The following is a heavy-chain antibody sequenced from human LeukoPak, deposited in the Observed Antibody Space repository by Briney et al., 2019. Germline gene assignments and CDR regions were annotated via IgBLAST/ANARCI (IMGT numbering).Heavy chain of an antibody. CDR1: GFTFSTYN. CDR2: ISSSTSTI. V-gene: IGHV3-48*01. J-gene: IGHJ6*03. Sequence: GGSLRLSCAASGFTFSTYNMNWVRQAPGKGLEWVSYISSSTSTIYYADSVKGRFTISRDNAKNSLYLQMNGLRAEDTAVYYCARGGPPGYYYDYFMDVWGKGTTVTISS. CDR3: ARGGPPGYYYDYFMDV.